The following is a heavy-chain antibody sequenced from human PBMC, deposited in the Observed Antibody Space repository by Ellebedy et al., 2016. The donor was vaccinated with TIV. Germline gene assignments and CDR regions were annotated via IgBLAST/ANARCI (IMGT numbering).Heavy chain of an antibody. V-gene: IGHV4-4*02. CDR1: GDSISNGFW. J-gene: IGHJ4*02. Sequence: SETLSLTCAVSGDSISNGFWWSCVRPPPGKGLEWIGEVYHRGNTNYNPSLKSRATISVDKSQNQFSLRLTSVTAADTAVYYCATQATGHYNFDYWGQGTLVTVSS. D-gene: IGHD3-9*01. CDR2: VYHRGNT. CDR3: ATQATGHYNFDY.